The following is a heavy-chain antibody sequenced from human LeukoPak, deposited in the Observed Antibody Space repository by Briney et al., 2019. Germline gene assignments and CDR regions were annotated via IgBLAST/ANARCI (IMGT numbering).Heavy chain of an antibody. J-gene: IGHJ4*02. CDR1: GRSFSGYY. CDR3: ARARVAYCGGDCYL. CDR2: INHSGST. V-gene: IGHV4-34*01. Sequence: PSETLSLTCAVYGRSFSGYYWSWIRQPPGKGLEWIGEINHSGSTNYNPSLKSRVTISVDTSKNQFSLKLSSVTAADTAVYYCARARVAYCGGDCYLWGQGTLVTVSS. D-gene: IGHD2-21*02.